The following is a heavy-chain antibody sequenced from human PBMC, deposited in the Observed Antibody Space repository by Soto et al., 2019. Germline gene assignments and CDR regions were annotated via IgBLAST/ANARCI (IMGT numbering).Heavy chain of an antibody. CDR3: ARYFGRSGIGL. J-gene: IGHJ5*02. Sequence: SETLSLTGAVSGASISGAYSYWCWIRKAPGKGLEWIGYIAYSGDTYYNPSLRSRVNISADRSENKFSLTLKSVTAADTAVYFCARYFGRSGIGLWGQVTPVTCSS. CDR2: IAYSGDT. D-gene: IGHD3-3*01. V-gene: IGHV4-31*11. CDR1: GASISGAYSY.